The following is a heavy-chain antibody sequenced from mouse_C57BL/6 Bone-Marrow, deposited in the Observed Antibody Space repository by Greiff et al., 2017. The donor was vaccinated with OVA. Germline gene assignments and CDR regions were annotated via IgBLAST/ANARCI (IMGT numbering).Heavy chain of an antibody. D-gene: IGHD1-2*01. J-gene: IGHJ3*01. CDR2: IYPRSGNT. CDR1: GYTFTSYG. CDR3: ARLRRRAWFAY. Sequence: VQLQQSGAELARPGASVKLSCKASGYTFTSYGISWVKQRTGQGLEWIGEIYPRSGNTYYNEKFKGKATLTADKSSSTAYMELRSLPSEDSAVYFCARLRRRAWFAYWGQGTLVTVSA. V-gene: IGHV1-81*01.